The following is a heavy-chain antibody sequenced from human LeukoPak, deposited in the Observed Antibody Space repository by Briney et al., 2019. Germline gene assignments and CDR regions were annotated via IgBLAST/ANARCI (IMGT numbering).Heavy chain of an antibody. D-gene: IGHD2-2*01. V-gene: IGHV4-59*01. CDR3: ARGNSWVCSSTSCYNWFDP. CDR1: GGSISSYY. J-gene: IGHJ5*02. Sequence: MSSETLSLTCTVSGGSISSYYWSWIRQPPGKGLEWIGCIYYSGSTNYNPSLKSRVTISVDTSKNQFSLKLSSVTAADTAVYYCARGNSWVCSSTSCYNWFDPWGQGTLVTVSS. CDR2: IYYSGST.